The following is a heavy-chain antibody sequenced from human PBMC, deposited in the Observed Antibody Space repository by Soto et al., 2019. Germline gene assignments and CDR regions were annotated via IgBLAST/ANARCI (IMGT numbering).Heavy chain of an antibody. D-gene: IGHD2-15*01. CDR1: GFTFSSYW. CDR3: ARWLGYCSGGSCYSINWFDP. V-gene: IGHV3-74*01. CDR2: INSDGSST. J-gene: IGHJ5*02. Sequence: SVGSLRLSCAASGFTFSSYWMHWVRQAPGKGLVWVSRINSDGSSTSYADSVKGRFTISRDNAKNTLYLQMNSLRAEDTAVYYCARWLGYCSGGSCYSINWFDPWGQGTLVTVSS.